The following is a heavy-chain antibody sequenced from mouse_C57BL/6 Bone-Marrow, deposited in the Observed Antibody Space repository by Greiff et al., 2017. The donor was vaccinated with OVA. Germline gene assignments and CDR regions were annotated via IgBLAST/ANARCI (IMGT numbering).Heavy chain of an antibody. V-gene: IGHV1-4*01. J-gene: IGHJ4*01. CDR1: GYTFTSYT. CDR2: INPSSGYT. CDR3: ARGGWFYAMDY. Sequence: QVQLQQSGAELARPGASVKMSCKASGYTFTSYTMHWVKQRTGQGLEWIGYINPSSGYTKYNQKFKDKATLTADKSSSTDYMQLSSLTSEDSAVYYCARGGWFYAMDYWGQGTSVTVSS. D-gene: IGHD2-3*01.